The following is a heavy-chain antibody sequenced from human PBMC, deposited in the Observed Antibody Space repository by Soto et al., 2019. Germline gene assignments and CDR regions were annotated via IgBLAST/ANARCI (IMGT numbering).Heavy chain of an antibody. CDR1: GDSVSSKSAA. J-gene: IGHJ6*03. CDR2: TYYRSRWYN. V-gene: IGHV6-1*01. CDR3: AGTTSHHWLYMDV. Sequence: SQTLSLTCVISGDSVSSKSAAWNCIRLSPSRGLEWLARTYYRSRWYNDYAVSVRSRITVNPDTSKNQFSLQLTSVTPEDTAVYYCAGTTSHHWLYMDVWGKGATVTVSS. D-gene: IGHD1-7*01.